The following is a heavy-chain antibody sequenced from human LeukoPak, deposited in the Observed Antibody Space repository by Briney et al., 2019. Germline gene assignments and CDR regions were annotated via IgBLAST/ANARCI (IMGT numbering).Heavy chain of an antibody. Sequence: SETLSLTCTVSGGSISSYYWSWIRQPPGKGLEWIGYIYYSGSTNYNPSLKSRVTISVDTSKNQFSLKLSSVTAADTAVYYCASSIAARFVYGMDVWGQGTTVTVSS. CDR3: ASSIAARFVYGMDV. V-gene: IGHV4-59*01. D-gene: IGHD6-6*01. J-gene: IGHJ6*02. CDR2: IYYSGST. CDR1: GGSISSYY.